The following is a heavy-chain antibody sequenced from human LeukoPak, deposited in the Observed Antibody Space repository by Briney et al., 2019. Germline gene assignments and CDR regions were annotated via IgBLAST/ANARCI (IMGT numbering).Heavy chain of an antibody. CDR2: ISGSGGST. J-gene: IGHJ6*03. CDR1: GFTFSSYA. V-gene: IGHV3-23*01. D-gene: IGHD2-2*01. CDR3: AKDGCSSTSCHYYYYYMDV. Sequence: GGSLRLSCAASGFTFSSYAMSWVRQAPGKGLEWVSAISGSGGSTYYADSVKGRFTISRDNSKSTLYLQMNSLRAEDTAVYYCAKDGCSSTSCHYYYYYMDVWGKGTTVTVSS.